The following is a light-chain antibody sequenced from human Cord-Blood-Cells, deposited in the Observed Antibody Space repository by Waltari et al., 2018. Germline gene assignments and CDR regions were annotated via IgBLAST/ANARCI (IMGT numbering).Light chain of an antibody. V-gene: IGKV3-11*01. Sequence: EIVLTQSPATLSLSPGERATLSCRASQIVSSYVAWYQQKPGQAPRLLIYDASNRATGIPARFSGSGSGTDFTLTISSLEPEDFAVYYCQQRSNWPGYTFGQGTKLEIK. CDR3: QQRSNWPGYT. J-gene: IGKJ2*01. CDR1: QIVSSY. CDR2: DAS.